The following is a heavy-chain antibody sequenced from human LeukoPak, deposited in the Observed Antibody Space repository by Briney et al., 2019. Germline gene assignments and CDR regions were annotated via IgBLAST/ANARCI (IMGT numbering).Heavy chain of an antibody. CDR1: GFTFSNYN. J-gene: IGHJ3*02. CDR2: ISSSGSYI. V-gene: IGHV3-21*06. CDR3: ARAKGGFDAFDI. Sequence: PGGSLRLSCAASGFTFSNYNMNWVRQAPGKGLEWVSSISSSGSYINYADSLKGRFTIPRDNAKNSLYLQMNSLRVEDTAVYYCARAKGGFDAFDIWGQGTMVTVSS. D-gene: IGHD3-16*01.